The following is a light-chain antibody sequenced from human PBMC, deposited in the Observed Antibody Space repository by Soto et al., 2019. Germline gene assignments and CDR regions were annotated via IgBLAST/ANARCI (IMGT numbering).Light chain of an antibody. CDR1: SNDIGGYIY. V-gene: IGLV2-14*01. CDR2: EVR. Sequence: QSVLTQPASVSGSPGQSITIPCTGTSNDIGGYIYVSWYQHHPGRAPKLIIYEVRNRPSGVSNRFSGSKSDNTASLTISGLQAEDEDTYYCSSYTSGDTLAFGGGTKVTV. J-gene: IGLJ2*01. CDR3: SSYTSGDTLA.